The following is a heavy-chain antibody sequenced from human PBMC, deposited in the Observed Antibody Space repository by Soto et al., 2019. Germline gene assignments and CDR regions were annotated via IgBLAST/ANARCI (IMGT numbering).Heavy chain of an antibody. V-gene: IGHV4-31*03. Sequence: QVQLQESGPGLVKPSQTLSLSCTVSGGSISSAAYYWSWIRQHPGKGLEWIGYISHSGSTYYTPPLTSRVIISADTSKNQFSLNLTSVTAADTAVYYCAREYTYGSNFFDCWGQGALVTVSS. CDR1: GGSISSAAYY. CDR3: AREYTYGSNFFDC. CDR2: ISHSGST. D-gene: IGHD5-18*01. J-gene: IGHJ4*02.